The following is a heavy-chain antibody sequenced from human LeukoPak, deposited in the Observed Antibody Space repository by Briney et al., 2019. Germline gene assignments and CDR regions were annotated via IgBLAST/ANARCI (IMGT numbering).Heavy chain of an antibody. J-gene: IGHJ4*02. CDR1: GYTFVGYY. Sequence: RASVKVSCKASGYTFVGYYLHWVRQAPGQGVEWMAWIDPYTGNTHYAQKFQGRITVTRDTSVSTTYMELSWLTSDDTARYYCAREYSASEHWGQGTLVTVSS. CDR2: IDPYTGNT. V-gene: IGHV1-2*02. D-gene: IGHD5-12*01. CDR3: AREYSASEH.